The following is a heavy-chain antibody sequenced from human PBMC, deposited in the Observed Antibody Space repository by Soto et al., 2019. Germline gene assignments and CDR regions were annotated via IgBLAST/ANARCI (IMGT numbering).Heavy chain of an antibody. CDR1: GYTFTSYD. D-gene: IGHD2-2*03. V-gene: IGHV1-8*01. Sequence: SVKVSCKASGYTFTSYDINWVRQATGQGLEWMGWMNPNSGNTGYAQKFQGRVTMTRNTSISTAYMELSSLRSEDTAVYYCARGPFALVGYCSSTSCSAPKLFDYWGQGTLVTVSS. J-gene: IGHJ4*02. CDR3: ARGPFALVGYCSSTSCSAPKLFDY. CDR2: MNPNSGNT.